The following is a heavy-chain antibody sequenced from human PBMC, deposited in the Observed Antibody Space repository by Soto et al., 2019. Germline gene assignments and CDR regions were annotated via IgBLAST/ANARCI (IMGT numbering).Heavy chain of an antibody. D-gene: IGHD5-12*01. J-gene: IGHJ4*02. CDR3: AKEGRWLHLVPDY. CDR1: GFTFSSYV. Sequence: QVQLVESGGGVVQPGRSLRLSCAAAGFTFSSYVMHWVRQAPGKGLEWVAVISYDGSNKYYADSVKGRFTISRDNSKHTLYLQMNSLRAEDTAVYYCAKEGRWLHLVPDYWGQGTLVTVSS. CDR2: ISYDGSNK. V-gene: IGHV3-30*18.